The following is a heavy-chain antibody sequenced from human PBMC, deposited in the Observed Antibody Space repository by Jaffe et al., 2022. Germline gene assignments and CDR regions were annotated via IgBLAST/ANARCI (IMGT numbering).Heavy chain of an antibody. CDR3: ARGLYHDYGDYQNWFDP. D-gene: IGHD4-17*01. Sequence: QVQLVQSGAEVKKPGASVKVSCKASGYTFTSYDINWVRQATGQGLEWMGWMNPNSGNTGYAQKFQGRVTMTRNTSISTAYMELSSLRSEDTAVYYCARGLYHDYGDYQNWFDPWGQGTLVTVSS. CDR1: GYTFTSYD. CDR2: MNPNSGNT. J-gene: IGHJ5*02. V-gene: IGHV1-8*01.